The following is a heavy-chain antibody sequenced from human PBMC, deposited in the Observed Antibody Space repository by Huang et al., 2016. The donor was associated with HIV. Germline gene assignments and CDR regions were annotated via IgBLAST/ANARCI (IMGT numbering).Heavy chain of an antibody. D-gene: IGHD3-3*01. CDR1: GFTFRQYA. Sequence: QVQLVESGGGVVQPGRSLRLSCAASGFTFRQYAMHWVRQAPGKGLGWVALIAYEGSEKYCGDSVKGRFTISRDNSKNMLYLQMNSLRPDDSAMYYCVKDSPGVITIFGGDVWGQGTTVTVSS. V-gene: IGHV3-30*18. J-gene: IGHJ6*02. CDR3: VKDSPGVITIFGGDV. CDR2: IAYEGSEK.